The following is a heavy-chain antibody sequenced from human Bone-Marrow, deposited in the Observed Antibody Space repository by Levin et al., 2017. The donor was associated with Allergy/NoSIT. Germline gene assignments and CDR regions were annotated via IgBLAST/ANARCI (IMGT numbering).Heavy chain of an antibody. CDR3: AKDRRGGYGGEAFDI. CDR1: GFTFSNYD. D-gene: IGHD5-24*01. CDR2: ISYDGSNK. V-gene: IGHV3-30*18. J-gene: IGHJ3*02. Sequence: GGSLRLSCAASGFTFSNYDMHWVRQAPGKGLEWVTVISYDGSNKNYGDSVKGRFTISRDNSKNTLYLQMNSLRAVDTAVYYCAKDRRGGYGGEAFDIWGQGTMVTVSS.